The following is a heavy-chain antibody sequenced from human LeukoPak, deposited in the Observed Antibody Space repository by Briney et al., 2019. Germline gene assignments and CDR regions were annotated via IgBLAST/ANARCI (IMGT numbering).Heavy chain of an antibody. D-gene: IGHD1-14*01. CDR1: GFTVITND. Sequence: GGSLRLSCAPSGFTVITNDMTWVRQAPGKGLEWVSVLYSDGNTKYADSVQGRFTISRDNSKNTLYLEMNSLSPDDTAVYYCARGVEPLAANTLAYWGQGTLVTVSS. V-gene: IGHV3-53*01. J-gene: IGHJ4*02. CDR3: ARGVEPLAANTLAY. CDR2: LYSDGNT.